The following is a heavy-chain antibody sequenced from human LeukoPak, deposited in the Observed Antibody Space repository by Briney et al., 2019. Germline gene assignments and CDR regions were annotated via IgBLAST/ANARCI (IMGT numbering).Heavy chain of an antibody. J-gene: IGHJ4*02. CDR1: GFTFSSYG. V-gene: IGHV3-30*18. Sequence: PGGSLRLSCAASGFTFSSYGMHWVRQAPGKGLEWVAVISYDGSNKYYADSVKGRFTISRDNSKNTLYLQMNSLRAEDTAVYYCAKVLTEAPVAGPFDYWGQGILVTVSS. CDR3: AKVLTEAPVAGPFDY. D-gene: IGHD6-19*01. CDR2: ISYDGSNK.